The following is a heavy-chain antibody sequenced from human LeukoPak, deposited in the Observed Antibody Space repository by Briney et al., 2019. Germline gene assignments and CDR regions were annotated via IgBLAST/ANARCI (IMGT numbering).Heavy chain of an antibody. J-gene: IGHJ4*02. Sequence: GGSLRLSCAASGFTFSSYAMSWVRQAPGKGLEWVSSIGATGGTTYYADSVKGRFTISRDNSKNTLYLQMNSLRAEDTAVYYCARVSSGSRRDGYNVVDYWGQGTLVTVSS. CDR1: GFTFSSYA. D-gene: IGHD5-24*01. V-gene: IGHV3-23*01. CDR2: IGATGGTT. CDR3: ARVSSGSRRDGYNVVDY.